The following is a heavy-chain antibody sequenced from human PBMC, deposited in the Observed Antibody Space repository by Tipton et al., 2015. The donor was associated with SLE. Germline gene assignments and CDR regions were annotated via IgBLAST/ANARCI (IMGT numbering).Heavy chain of an antibody. CDR2: IYNSGST. Sequence: TLSLTCSVSGGSISTFYWSWIRQRPGKGLEWIGHIYNSGSTNDNPSVKSRVTMVEDTSKNQVSLRLSSVTAADTAVYYCARGRSSSWFFDSWGQGTLVTVSS. V-gene: IGHV4-59*12. CDR1: GGSISTFY. D-gene: IGHD6-13*01. CDR3: ARGRSSSWFFDS. J-gene: IGHJ4*02.